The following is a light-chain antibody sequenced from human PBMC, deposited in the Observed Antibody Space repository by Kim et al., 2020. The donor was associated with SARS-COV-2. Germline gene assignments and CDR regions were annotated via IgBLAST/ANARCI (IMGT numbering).Light chain of an antibody. CDR2: SDF. Sequence: SYELTWPHSVSVAPGQTARITCGGSNIENSNVHWYQQKPGQAPVLVIYSDFNRPSGIPERFSGSNSGNTATLTISRAQAGDEADYYCQVWDSSTAVVFGGGTPADRP. J-gene: IGLJ3*02. V-gene: IGLV3-9*01. CDR1: NIENSN. CDR3: QVWDSSTAVV.